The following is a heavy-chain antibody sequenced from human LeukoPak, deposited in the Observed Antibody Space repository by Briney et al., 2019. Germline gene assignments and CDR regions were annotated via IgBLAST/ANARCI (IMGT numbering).Heavy chain of an antibody. Sequence: ASVKVSCKASGYTSTGYYMHWVRQAPGQGLEWMGWINPNSGGTNYAQKFQGRVTMTRDTSISTAYMELSRLRSDDTAVYYCARDKGLGRYFDREGGAFDIWGQGTMVTVSS. CDR3: ARDKGLGRYFDREGGAFDI. D-gene: IGHD3-9*01. CDR2: INPNSGGT. CDR1: GYTSTGYY. J-gene: IGHJ3*02. V-gene: IGHV1-2*02.